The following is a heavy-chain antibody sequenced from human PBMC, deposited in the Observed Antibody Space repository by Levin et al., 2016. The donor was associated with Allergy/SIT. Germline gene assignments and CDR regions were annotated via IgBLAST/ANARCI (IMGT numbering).Heavy chain of an antibody. D-gene: IGHD3-3*01. CDR1: GGSISSGGYS. Sequence: SETLSLTCAVSGGSISSGGYSWSWIRQPPGKGLEWIGYIYHSGSTYYNPSLKSRVTISVDRSKNQFSLKLSSVTAADTAVYYCARSLYYDFWSGRPGSYYYMDVWGKGTTVTVSS. CDR3: ARSLYYDFWSGRPGSYYYMDV. V-gene: IGHV4-30-2*01. J-gene: IGHJ6*03. CDR2: IYHSGST.